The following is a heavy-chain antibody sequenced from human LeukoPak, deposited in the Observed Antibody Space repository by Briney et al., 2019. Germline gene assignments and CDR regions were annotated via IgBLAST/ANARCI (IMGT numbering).Heavy chain of an antibody. D-gene: IGHD6-19*01. CDR1: GFTFSNYA. CDR2: INDNGANT. V-gene: IGHV3-23*01. J-gene: IGHJ4*02. Sequence: PGGSLRLSCAASGFTFSNYAMSWVRQAPGKGLEWVSTINDNGANTHYADSVKGRFTISRDSSKNTLFLQMNSLRADDTARYYCTKGDGGWYPIDSWGQGTLIIVSS. CDR3: TKGDGGWYPIDS.